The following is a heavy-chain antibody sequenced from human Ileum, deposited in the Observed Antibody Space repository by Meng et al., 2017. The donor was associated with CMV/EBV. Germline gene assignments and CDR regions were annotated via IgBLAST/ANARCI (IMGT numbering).Heavy chain of an antibody. CDR2: IRSDGSNK. Sequence: GESLKISCAASEFTFSNYGMHWIRQAPGKGLEWVAFIRSDGSNKYYADSVKGRFIISRDNSKNTLSLQMNSLRAEDTAVYYCARDYYYGIDVWGQGTTVTVSS. CDR1: EFTFSNYG. CDR3: ARDYYYGIDV. J-gene: IGHJ6*02. V-gene: IGHV3-30*02.